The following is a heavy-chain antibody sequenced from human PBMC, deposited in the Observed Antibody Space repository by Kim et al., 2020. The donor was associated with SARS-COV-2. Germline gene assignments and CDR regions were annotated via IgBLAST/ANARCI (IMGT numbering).Heavy chain of an antibody. CDR3: ARGGYSSGYYFDY. D-gene: IGHD6-25*01. J-gene: IGHJ4*02. Sequence: NPSLKSRVTISVDTSKNQFSLKLSSVTAADTAVYYCARGGYSSGYYFDYWGQGTLVTVSS. V-gene: IGHV4-34*01.